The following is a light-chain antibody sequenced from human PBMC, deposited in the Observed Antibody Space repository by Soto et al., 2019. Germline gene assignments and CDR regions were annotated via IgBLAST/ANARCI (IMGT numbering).Light chain of an antibody. Sequence: EIVMTQSPVTPSASPGERVTLSCRASQSVNINLAWYQQRPGQAPRVLIYGASNRASGIPDRFSGSGSGTDFTLTISSLEPVDFALYYCQQYKDWPPLTFGGGTRVEIK. CDR1: QSVNIN. CDR3: QQYKDWPPLT. J-gene: IGKJ4*01. CDR2: GAS. V-gene: IGKV3D-15*01.